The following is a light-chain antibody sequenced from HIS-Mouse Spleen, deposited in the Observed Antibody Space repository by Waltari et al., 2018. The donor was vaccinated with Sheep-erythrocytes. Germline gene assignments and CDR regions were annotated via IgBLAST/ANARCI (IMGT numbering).Light chain of an antibody. CDR1: SSDVGGSNY. CDR3: SSYAGSNNWV. CDR2: AVS. J-gene: IGLJ3*02. V-gene: IGLV2-8*01. Sequence: QSALTQPPSASGSPGQSVTISCTGTSSDVGGSNYVPWYQQHPGKAPKLMIYAVSKRPSGVPDRFSGSKSGNTASLTVSGLQAEDEADYYCSSYAGSNNWVFGGGTKLTVL.